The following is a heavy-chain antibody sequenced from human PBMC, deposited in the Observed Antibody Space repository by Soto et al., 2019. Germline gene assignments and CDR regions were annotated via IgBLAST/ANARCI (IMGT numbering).Heavy chain of an antibody. J-gene: IGHJ5*02. V-gene: IGHV4-4*02. Sequence: QVHLQESGPGLVTHSGTLSLTCAVSGVSISSSNWWTWVRQAPGEGLVWIGEMWPSGGTTYNPSLQNRSSISVDNSKNHLSLTLTSVTAADTAIYYCARCLRCSNGGRFDPWGQGALVSVSS. D-gene: IGHD2-8*01. CDR1: GVSISSSNW. CDR3: ARCLRCSNGGRFDP. CDR2: MWPSGGT.